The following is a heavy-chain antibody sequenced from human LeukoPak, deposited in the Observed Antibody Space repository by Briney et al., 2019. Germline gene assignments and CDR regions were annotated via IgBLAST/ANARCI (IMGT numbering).Heavy chain of an antibody. V-gene: IGHV3-30*02. Sequence: GGSLRLSCAASGFTFSSYGMHWVRQAPGKGLEWVAFIRYDGSNKYYADSVKGRFTISRDNSKNTLYLQMNSLRAEDTAVYYCAKEVQRYCSGGSCPLWGQGTLVTVSS. J-gene: IGHJ4*02. CDR1: GFTFSSYG. CDR2: IRYDGSNK. CDR3: AKEVQRYCSGGSCPL. D-gene: IGHD2-15*01.